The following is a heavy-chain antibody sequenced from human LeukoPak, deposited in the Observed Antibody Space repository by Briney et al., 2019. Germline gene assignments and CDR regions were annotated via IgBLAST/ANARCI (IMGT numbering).Heavy chain of an antibody. D-gene: IGHD5-18*01. V-gene: IGHV4-59*01. Sequence: PSETLSLTCTLSGGSISSYYWSWIRQPPGKGLEWIGYIYYSGSINYNPSLKSRVTISVDTSKNQFSLKLSSVTAADTVVYYCARGSGYSYGYDAFDIWGQGTMVTVSS. CDR2: IYYSGSI. CDR3: ARGSGYSYGYDAFDI. J-gene: IGHJ3*02. CDR1: GGSISSYY.